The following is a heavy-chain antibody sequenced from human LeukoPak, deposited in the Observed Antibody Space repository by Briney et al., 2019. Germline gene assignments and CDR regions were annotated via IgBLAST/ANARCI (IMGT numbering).Heavy chain of an antibody. CDR3: ASPGYYYDSSGYQLDAFDI. CDR2: ISSSSSYI. Sequence: NPGGSLRLSCAASGFSFSSYSMNWVRQAPGKGLEWVSSISSSSSYIYYADSVKGRFTISRDNAKNSLYLQMNSLRAEDTAVYYCASPGYYYDSSGYQLDAFDIWGQGTMVTVSS. V-gene: IGHV3-21*01. D-gene: IGHD3-22*01. CDR1: GFSFSSYS. J-gene: IGHJ3*02.